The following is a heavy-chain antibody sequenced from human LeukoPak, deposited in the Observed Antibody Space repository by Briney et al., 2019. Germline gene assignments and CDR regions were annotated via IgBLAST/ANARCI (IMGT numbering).Heavy chain of an antibody. CDR2: ISAQNGDT. D-gene: IGHD3-22*01. CDR3: VRDPGYFDSRGYYYFDAFDM. V-gene: IGHV1-18*01. J-gene: IGHJ3*02. CDR1: GYTFTSYG. Sequence: ASVKVSCKASGYTFTSYGISWVRQAPGQGLEWVGRISAQNGDTKYTQKFQGRVTMTTDTSTTTAYMELRSLTSDGTAVYYCVRDPGYFDSRGYYYFDAFDMWGQGTMVTVSS.